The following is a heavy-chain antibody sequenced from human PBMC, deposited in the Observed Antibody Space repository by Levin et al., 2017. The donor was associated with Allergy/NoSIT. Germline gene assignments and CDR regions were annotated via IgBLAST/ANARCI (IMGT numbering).Heavy chain of an antibody. CDR2: ISASGGNT. V-gene: IGHV3-23*01. CDR3: ARSPTLDY. CDR1: GFTFRSYA. J-gene: IGHJ4*02. Sequence: GGSLRLSCAASGFTFRSYAMNWVRQAPGKGLEWVSAISASGGNTFYADSVKSRFIVSRDNSKNTLFLQMNSLRAEDTAISFCARSPTLDYWGQGTLVTVSS.